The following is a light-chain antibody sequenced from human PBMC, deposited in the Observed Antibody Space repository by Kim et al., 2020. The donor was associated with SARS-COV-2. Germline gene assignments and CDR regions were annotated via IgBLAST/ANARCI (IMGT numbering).Light chain of an antibody. Sequence: GQSVTISCNGTSSDVGGYNYVSWYQQHPGKAPNLMIYAVTGRPSGVPDRFSGSKSGNTAFLTISGLQAEDEADYYCSSYAGSSSLLFGGGTKVTVL. CDR2: AVT. J-gene: IGLJ3*02. V-gene: IGLV2-11*01. CDR1: SSDVGGYNY. CDR3: SSYAGSSSLL.